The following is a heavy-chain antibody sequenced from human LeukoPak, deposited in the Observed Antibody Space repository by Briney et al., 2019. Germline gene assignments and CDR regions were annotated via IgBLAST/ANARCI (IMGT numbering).Heavy chain of an antibody. Sequence: GSSVKVSCKASRGTFSSYAISWVRQAPGQGLEGMGGIIPIFGTANYAQKFQGRVTITTDESTSTAYMELSSLRSEDTAVYYCARDRNIVGATTFWFDPWGQGTLVTVSS. CDR2: IIPIFGTA. D-gene: IGHD1-26*01. CDR3: ARDRNIVGATTFWFDP. V-gene: IGHV1-69*05. J-gene: IGHJ5*02. CDR1: RGTFSSYA.